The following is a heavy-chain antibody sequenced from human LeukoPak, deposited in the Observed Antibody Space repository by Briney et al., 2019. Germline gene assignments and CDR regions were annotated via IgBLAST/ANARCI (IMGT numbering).Heavy chain of an antibody. J-gene: IGHJ4*02. CDR2: ISGSGGST. CDR3: AKFLPTHIVVANYYFDY. V-gene: IGHV3-23*01. D-gene: IGHD2-21*01. CDR1: GFTFSSYA. Sequence: GGSLRLSCAASGFTFSSYAMSWVRQAPGKGLEWVSAISGSGGSTYYAHSVKARFTISRDNSKNTLYLQMNSLRAEDTAVYYCAKFLPTHIVVANYYFDYWGQGTLVTVSS.